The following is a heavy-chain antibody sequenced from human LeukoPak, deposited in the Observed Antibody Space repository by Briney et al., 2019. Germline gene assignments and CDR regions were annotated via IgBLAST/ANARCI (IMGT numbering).Heavy chain of an antibody. CDR1: GYTFTSYY. J-gene: IGHJ4*02. V-gene: IGHV1-46*01. CDR3: AREGNIVVVTASNFDY. CDR2: INPSGGST. Sequence: ASVKVSCKASGYTFTSYYMHWVRQAPGQGLEWMGIINPSGGSTSYAQKFQGRVTMTRDTSTSTVYMELSSLRSEDTAVYYCAREGNIVVVTASNFDYWGQGTLVTVSS. D-gene: IGHD2-21*02.